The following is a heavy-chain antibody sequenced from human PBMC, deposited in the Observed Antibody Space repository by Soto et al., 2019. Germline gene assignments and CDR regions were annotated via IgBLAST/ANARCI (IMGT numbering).Heavy chain of an antibody. CDR3: TRVSGSGYFDY. Sequence: EVQLVESGGGLVQPGGSLRLSCAASGFTFSSYDMHWVRQAPGKGLEYVSAISSNGGSTYYANSVKGRFTISRDNSKNTLYLQMGSLRAEDMAVYYCTRVSGSGYFDYWGQGTLVTVSS. J-gene: IGHJ4*02. CDR2: ISSNGGST. D-gene: IGHD1-1*01. CDR1: GFTFSSYD. V-gene: IGHV3-64*01.